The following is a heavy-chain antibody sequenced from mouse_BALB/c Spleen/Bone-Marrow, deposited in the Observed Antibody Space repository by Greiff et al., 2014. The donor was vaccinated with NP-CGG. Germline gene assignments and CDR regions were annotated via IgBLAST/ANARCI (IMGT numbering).Heavy chain of an antibody. CDR2: TDPSDSET. V-gene: IGHV1-61*01. J-gene: IGHJ1*01. CDR3: ARNANWYFDV. Sequence: VQLVESGAELVRPGASVKLSCKASGYTFTSYWVNWVKQRPGQGLEWIGATDPSDSETQHNQMFKDKATLTVDKSSSTVYMQLSSLTSEDSAVYYCARNANWYFDVWGAGTTVTVSS. CDR1: GYTFTSYW.